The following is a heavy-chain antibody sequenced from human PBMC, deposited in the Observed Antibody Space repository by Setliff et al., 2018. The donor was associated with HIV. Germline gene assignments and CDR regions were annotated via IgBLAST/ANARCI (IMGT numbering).Heavy chain of an antibody. CDR1: GGSISSNNYY. Sequence: SETLSLTCTVSGGSISSNNYYWGWIRQSPGKGLEWFVSIYYSGNAYYNPSLKSRLTISMDTSKNQFSLKLNSVTTADAAVYYCARGSCSTISCSLRVGNYAFDICGQGTMVTVSS. CDR3: ARGSCSTISCSLRVGNYAFDI. D-gene: IGHD2-2*01. CDR2: IYYSGNA. J-gene: IGHJ3*02. V-gene: IGHV4-39*07.